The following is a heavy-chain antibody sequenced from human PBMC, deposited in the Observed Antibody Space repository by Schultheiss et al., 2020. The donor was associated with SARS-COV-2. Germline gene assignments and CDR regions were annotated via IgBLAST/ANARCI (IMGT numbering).Heavy chain of an antibody. J-gene: IGHJ4*02. CDR1: GGSISSYY. CDR3: ARGRYSNSPYFDY. Sequence: LSLTCTVSGGSISSYYWSWIRQHPGKGLEWIGYIYYSGSTYYNPSLKSLVTISVDTSKNQFSLKLSSVTAADTAVYYCARGRYSNSPYFDYWGQGTLVTVSS. V-gene: IGHV4-31*01. D-gene: IGHD4-11*01. CDR2: IYYSGST.